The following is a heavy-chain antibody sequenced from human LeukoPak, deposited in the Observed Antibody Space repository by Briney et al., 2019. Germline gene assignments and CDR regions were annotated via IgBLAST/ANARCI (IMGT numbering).Heavy chain of an antibody. Sequence: SETLSLTCTVSGGSISSYYWSWIRQPPGKGLEWIGYIYYSGSTNYNPSLKSRVTISVDTSKNQFSLKLSSVTAADTAVYYCASEGSGYYYDAFDIWGQGTMVTVSS. V-gene: IGHV4-59*01. CDR1: GGSISSYY. D-gene: IGHD3-22*01. J-gene: IGHJ3*02. CDR3: ASEGSGYYYDAFDI. CDR2: IYYSGST.